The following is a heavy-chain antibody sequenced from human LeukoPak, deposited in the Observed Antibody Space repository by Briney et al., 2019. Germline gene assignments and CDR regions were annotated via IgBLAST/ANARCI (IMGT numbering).Heavy chain of an antibody. D-gene: IGHD3-16*02. J-gene: IGHJ4*02. CDR2: INPSGGST. Sequence: GASVKVSCKASGYTFTSYYMHWVRQAPGQGLEWMGIINPSGGSTSYVQKFQGRVTMTRDTSTSTVYMELSSLRSEDTAVYYCARAYDYVWGSYRYTAGFDYWGQGTLVTVSS. V-gene: IGHV1-46*01. CDR1: GYTFTSYY. CDR3: ARAYDYVWGSYRYTAGFDY.